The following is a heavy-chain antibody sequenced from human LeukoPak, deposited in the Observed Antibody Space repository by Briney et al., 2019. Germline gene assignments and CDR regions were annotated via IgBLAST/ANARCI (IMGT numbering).Heavy chain of an antibody. CDR1: EFTFAAYA. J-gene: IGHJ6*02. CDR3: ATYTNWVAGDV. V-gene: IGHV3-23*01. D-gene: IGHD7-27*01. Sequence: GGSLRLSCVASEFTFAAYAMTWVRLTPGKGLEWVSSIGGSGTYANYADSVRGRFTISRDNSRNTLYLQMNSLRAEDTAVYYCATYTNWVAGDVWGQGTTVTVSS. CDR2: IGGSGTYA.